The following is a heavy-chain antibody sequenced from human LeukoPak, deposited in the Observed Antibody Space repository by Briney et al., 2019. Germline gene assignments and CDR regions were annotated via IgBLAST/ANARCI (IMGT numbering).Heavy chain of an antibody. V-gene: IGHV4-4*02. J-gene: IGHJ4*02. CDR2: IYHSGST. CDR1: GGSISSSNW. D-gene: IGHD2-15*01. Sequence: SETLSLTCAVSGGSISSSNWWSWVRQPPGKGLEWIGEIYHSGSTNYNPSLKSRVTISVDKSKNQFSLKLSSVTAADTAVYYCARHLVAAYLGRNDWDYWGQGTLVTVSS. CDR3: ARHLVAAYLGRNDWDY.